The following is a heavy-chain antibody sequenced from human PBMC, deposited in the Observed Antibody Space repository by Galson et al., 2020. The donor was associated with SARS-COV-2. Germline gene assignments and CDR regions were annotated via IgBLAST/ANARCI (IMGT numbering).Heavy chain of an antibody. CDR1: GITFSTYA. D-gene: IGHD3-3*01. CDR3: ARTGTIFGVVTDAFDI. V-gene: IGHV3-30-3*01. J-gene: IGHJ3*02. Sequence: GGSLRLSCAASGITFSTYAMSWVRQAPGKGLEWVAVISYDGSNKYYADSVKGRFTISRDNSKNTLYLQMNSLRAEDTAVYYCARTGTIFGVVTDAFDIWGQGTMVTVSS. CDR2: ISYDGSNK.